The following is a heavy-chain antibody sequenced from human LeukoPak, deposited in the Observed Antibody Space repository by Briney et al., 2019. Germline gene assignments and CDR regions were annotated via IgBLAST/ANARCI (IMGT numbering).Heavy chain of an antibody. D-gene: IGHD1-26*01. Sequence: GASVKVSCKASGYTFTSYGISWVRQAPGQGLEWMGWISAYNGNTNYAQKLQGRVTMTTDTSTSTAYMELRSLRSEDTAVYYCARGLYSGSYPISYDWGQGTLVTVSS. J-gene: IGHJ4*02. CDR2: ISAYNGNT. V-gene: IGHV1-18*01. CDR3: ARGLYSGSYPISYD. CDR1: GYTFTSYG.